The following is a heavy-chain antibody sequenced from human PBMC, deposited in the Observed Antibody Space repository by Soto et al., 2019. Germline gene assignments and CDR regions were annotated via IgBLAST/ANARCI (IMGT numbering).Heavy chain of an antibody. Sequence: GGSLRLSCAASGFTFSSYVMHWVRQAPGKGLEWVAVIWYDGSNKYYADSVKGRFTISRDNSKNTLYLQMNSLRAEDTAVYYCARDLSSWDPGLDVWGQGTTVTVSS. V-gene: IGHV3-33*01. J-gene: IGHJ6*02. CDR1: GFTFSSYV. CDR2: IWYDGSNK. CDR3: ARDLSSWDPGLDV. D-gene: IGHD6-13*01.